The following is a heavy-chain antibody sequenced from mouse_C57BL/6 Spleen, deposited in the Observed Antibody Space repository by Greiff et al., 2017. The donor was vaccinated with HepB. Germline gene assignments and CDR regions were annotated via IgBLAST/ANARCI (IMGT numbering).Heavy chain of an antibody. CDR2: IDPANGNT. CDR1: GFNIKNTY. Sequence: EVMLVESVAELVRPGASVKLSCTASGFNIKNTYMHWVKQRPEQGLEWIGRIDPANGNTKYAPKFQGKATITADTSSNTAYLQLSSLTSEDTAIYYCVVTAQATSSFDYWGQGTTLTVSS. CDR3: VVTAQATSSFDY. D-gene: IGHD3-2*02. J-gene: IGHJ2*01. V-gene: IGHV14-3*01.